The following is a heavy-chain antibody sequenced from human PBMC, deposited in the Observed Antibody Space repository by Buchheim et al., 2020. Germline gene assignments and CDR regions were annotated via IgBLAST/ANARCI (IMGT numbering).Heavy chain of an antibody. CDR3: AKGSGGASYFYYGMDV. V-gene: IGHV3-30*18. CDR2: ILYDGDNK. D-gene: IGHD3-16*01. J-gene: IGHJ6*02. CDR1: EFTFSRYA. Sequence: QMQLAESGGGVVRPGKSLRLSCVASEFTFSRYAMHWVRQAPGKGLEWLAIILYDGDNKYYSDSVKGRFTISRDTSKNTLYLQMNSLRVEDTAVYYCAKGSGGASYFYYGMDVWGQGTT.